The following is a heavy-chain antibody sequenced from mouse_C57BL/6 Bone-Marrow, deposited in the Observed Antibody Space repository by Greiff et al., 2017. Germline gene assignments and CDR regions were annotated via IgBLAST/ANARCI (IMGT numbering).Heavy chain of an antibody. J-gene: IGHJ1*03. CDR3: TDTTVVEGGWYFDV. D-gene: IGHD1-1*01. CDR1: GFTFSDAW. CDR2: IRNKANNHAT. Sequence: EVQVVESGGGLVQPGGSMKLSCAASGFTFSDAWMDWVRQSPEKGLEWVAEIRNKANNHATYYAESVKGRFTISRDDSKSSVYLQMNSLRAEDTGIYYCTDTTVVEGGWYFDVWGTGTTVTVSS. V-gene: IGHV6-6*01.